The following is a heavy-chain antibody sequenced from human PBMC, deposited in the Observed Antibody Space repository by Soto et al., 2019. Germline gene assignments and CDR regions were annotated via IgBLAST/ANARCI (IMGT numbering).Heavy chain of an antibody. D-gene: IGHD6-25*01. Sequence: ASVKVSCKASGYAFSNYALHWVRQAPGQSLEWMGWIHAGDGFSLSSRKFQERVTFSRDTSANTAYMELYSPTSDDTAVYYCAKKGGFSHVMHADYFDFWGQGTLVTVSS. CDR3: AKKGGFSHVMHADYFDF. CDR1: GYAFSNYA. V-gene: IGHV1-3*01. J-gene: IGHJ4*02. CDR2: IHAGDGFS.